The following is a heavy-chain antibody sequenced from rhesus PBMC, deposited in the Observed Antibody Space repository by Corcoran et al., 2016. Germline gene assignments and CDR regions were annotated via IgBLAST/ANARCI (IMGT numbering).Heavy chain of an antibody. CDR1: GGSISSGSD. Sequence: QVQLQESGPGVVKPSEPLSLTCAVSGGSISSGSDWSWSRQPPGKGLEGIGNKKGSSGSTNYKPSLKNRVTIAKDADKNQFARKLSAVTAADTAVYYCARGYDYWGQGVLVTVSS. CDR3: ARGYDY. CDR2: KKGSSGST. J-gene: IGHJ4*01. D-gene: IGHD5-24*01. V-gene: IGHV4-76*01.